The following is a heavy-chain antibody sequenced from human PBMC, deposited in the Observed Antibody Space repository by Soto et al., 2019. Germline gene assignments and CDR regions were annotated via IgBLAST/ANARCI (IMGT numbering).Heavy chain of an antibody. J-gene: IGHJ5*02. CDR1: GFTFSNAW. V-gene: IGHV3-15*01. CDR3: TTDNPFGSTSWKGNP. Sequence: EVQLVESGGGLVKPGGSLRLSCAASGFTFSNAWMSWVRQAPGKGLEWVGRIKSKTDGGTTDYAAPVKGRFTISRDDSKNTLYLQMNSLKTEDTAVYYRTTDNPFGSTSWKGNPWGQGTLVTVSS. D-gene: IGHD2-2*01. CDR2: IKSKTDGGTT.